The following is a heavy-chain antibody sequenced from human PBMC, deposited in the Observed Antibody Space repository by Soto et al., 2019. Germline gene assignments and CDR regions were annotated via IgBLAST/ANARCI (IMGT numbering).Heavy chain of an antibody. CDR1: GFTFSGSA. J-gene: IGHJ6*03. D-gene: IGHD4-17*01. CDR2: IRSKANSYAT. CDR3: TLTRVSESVTKNYYYYMDV. Sequence: PGGSLRLSCAASGFTFSGSAMHWVRQASGKGLEWVGRIRSKANSYATAYAASVKGRFTISRDDSKNTAYLQMNSLKTEDTAVYYCTLTRVSESVTKNYYYYMDVWGKGTTVTVSS. V-gene: IGHV3-73*01.